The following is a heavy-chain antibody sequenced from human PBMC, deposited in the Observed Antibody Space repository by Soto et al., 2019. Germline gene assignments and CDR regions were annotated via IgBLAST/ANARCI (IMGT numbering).Heavy chain of an antibody. V-gene: IGHV4-31*03. D-gene: IGHD3-22*01. CDR3: ARGQGYSYDTRISSSFDY. CDR2: IYYSGST. J-gene: IGHJ4*01. CDR1: GGSISTAYYY. Sequence: SETLSLTCTVSGGSISTAYYYWSWIRQHPGKGLEWIGYIYYSGSTYYNPSLKSRLSMSVDTSKNQFSLKLSSVTAADTAVYYCARGQGYSYDTRISSSFDYWGHGTLVTVSS.